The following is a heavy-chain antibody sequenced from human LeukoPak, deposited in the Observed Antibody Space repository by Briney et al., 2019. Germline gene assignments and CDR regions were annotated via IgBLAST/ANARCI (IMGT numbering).Heavy chain of an antibody. D-gene: IGHD2-15*01. CDR3: ARVTGYVIEDNFDY. J-gene: IGHJ4*02. V-gene: IGHV4-59*01. Sequence: SATLSLTWTVSGGSISSYYWSWIRQPPGKGLEWSGYIYYSGSTNYNPSLKSRVTISVDTSKNQFSLKLRSVTAADTAVYYCARVTGYVIEDNFDYWGQGTLDTVSP. CDR2: IYYSGST. CDR1: GGSISSYY.